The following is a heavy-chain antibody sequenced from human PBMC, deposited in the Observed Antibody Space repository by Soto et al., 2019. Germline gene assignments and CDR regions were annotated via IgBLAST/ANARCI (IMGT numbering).Heavy chain of an antibody. D-gene: IGHD3-22*01. CDR2: ISSSSRTI. Sequence: VQLVESGGGLVQPGGSLRLSCAASGFTFSSYSMNWVRQAPGKGLEWVSYISSSSRTIYYADSVKGRFTISRDNAKNSLYLQMNSLRAEDTAVYYCARDRFDYYDSSGYWRFDPWGQGTLVTVSS. CDR3: ARDRFDYYDSSGYWRFDP. V-gene: IGHV3-48*01. CDR1: GFTFSSYS. J-gene: IGHJ5*02.